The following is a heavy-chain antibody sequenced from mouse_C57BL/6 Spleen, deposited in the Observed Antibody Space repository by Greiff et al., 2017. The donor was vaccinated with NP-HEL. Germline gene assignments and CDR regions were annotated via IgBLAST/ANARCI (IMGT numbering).Heavy chain of an antibody. V-gene: IGHV1-54*01. Sequence: QVQLQQSGAELVRPGTSVKVSCKASGYAFTNYLIEWVKQRPGQGLEWIGVINPGSGGTNYNEKFKGKATLTADKSSSTAYMQLSSLTSEDSAVYFCARGAGTSYYAMDYWGQGTSVTVSS. J-gene: IGHJ4*01. CDR2: INPGSGGT. CDR1: GYAFTNYL. D-gene: IGHD4-1*01. CDR3: ARGAGTSYYAMDY.